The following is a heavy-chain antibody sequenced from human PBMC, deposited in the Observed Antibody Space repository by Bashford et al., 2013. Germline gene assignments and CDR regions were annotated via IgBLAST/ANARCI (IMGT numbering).Heavy chain of an antibody. CDR2: ISSGSDSI. V-gene: IGHV3-21*04. Sequence: VRQAPGKGLEWVASISSGSDSIHYADSVRGRFTISRDNSKNTLYLQMNSLRAEDTAVYYCAKDTYDYWGQGTLVTVSS. CDR3: AKDTYDY. J-gene: IGHJ4*02.